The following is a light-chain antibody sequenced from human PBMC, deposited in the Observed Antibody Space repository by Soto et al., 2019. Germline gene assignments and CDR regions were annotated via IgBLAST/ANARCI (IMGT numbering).Light chain of an antibody. J-gene: IGKJ5*01. CDR3: QHRMNWPLT. Sequence: EIILTQSPDTLSLSPGERATLSCRASQTVSSNYLAWCQQRPGQAPRLLIYGASTRAAGIPDRFSGSGSGTDFTLTITRLEPEDFAVYYCQHRMNWPLTFGQGTLLEIK. CDR2: GAS. V-gene: IGKV3D-20*02. CDR1: QTVSSNY.